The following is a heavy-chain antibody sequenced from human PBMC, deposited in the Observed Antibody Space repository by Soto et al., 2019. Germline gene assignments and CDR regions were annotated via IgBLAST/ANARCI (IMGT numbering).Heavy chain of an antibody. J-gene: IGHJ4*02. D-gene: IGHD3-10*01. Sequence: QVQLQESGPGLVKPSETLSLTCTVSGGSMITFYWSWIRQPPGKGLEWIGYVYYNGNTNYNPSLKSRVTMSVDTSTNQFSLKVRPVTAAATAGYYCARALRGDYWGRGTLVTVSS. CDR1: GGSMITFY. V-gene: IGHV4-59*01. CDR2: VYYNGNT. CDR3: ARALRGDY.